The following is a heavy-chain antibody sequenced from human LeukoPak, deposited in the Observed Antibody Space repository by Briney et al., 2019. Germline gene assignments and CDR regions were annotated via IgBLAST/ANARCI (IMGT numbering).Heavy chain of an antibody. CDR3: ARGGGSYDY. D-gene: IGHD1-26*01. V-gene: IGHV3-21*01. CDR1: GFTSSSYS. CDR2: ISGDSNYI. J-gene: IGHJ4*02. Sequence: GRSLRLSCAASGFTSSSYSINWVRQAPGKGLEWVSSISGDSNYIYYADSVRGRFTISRDNAKTALYLQMNSLRADDTAVYYCARGGGSYDYWGQGTLVTVSS.